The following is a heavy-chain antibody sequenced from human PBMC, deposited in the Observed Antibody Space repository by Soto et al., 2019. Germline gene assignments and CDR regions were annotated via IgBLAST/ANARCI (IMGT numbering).Heavy chain of an antibody. CDR3: ATNYGSGSRHFDS. D-gene: IGHD3-10*01. CDR2: VVPILGMA. CDR1: EGTFNSYT. J-gene: IGHJ4*02. V-gene: IGHV1-69*02. Sequence: VQLVQSGAEVKKPGSSVKVSCTASEGTFNSYTISWVRQAPGQGLEWMGRVVPILGMADFARKFQGRVMITADKSTSTAYIVISSLRSDDTTVYYCATNYGSGSRHFDSWDQGTLVTVSS.